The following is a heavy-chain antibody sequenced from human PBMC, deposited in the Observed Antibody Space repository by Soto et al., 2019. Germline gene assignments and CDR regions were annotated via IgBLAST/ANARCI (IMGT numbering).Heavy chain of an antibody. V-gene: IGHV1-69*13. CDR3: ARSEPNYGSGSYYDTVTAITG. CDR2: IIPIFGTA. CDR1: GGTFSSYA. D-gene: IGHD3-10*01. Sequence: ASVKVSCKASGGTFSSYAISWVRQAPGQGLEWMGGIIPIFGTANYAQKFQGRVTITADESTSTAYMELSSLRSEDTAVYYCARSEPNYGSGSYYDTVTAITGWGQGTLVTVSS. J-gene: IGHJ4*02.